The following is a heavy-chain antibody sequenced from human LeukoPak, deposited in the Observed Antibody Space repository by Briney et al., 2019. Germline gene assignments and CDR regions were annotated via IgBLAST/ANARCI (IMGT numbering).Heavy chain of an antibody. V-gene: IGHV4-38-2*02. CDR1: DYYISSGHY. Sequence: SETLSLTCTVSDYYISSGHYWGWIRQPPGKGLEWIGNIHHAGATYYNPSLKSRVTISVDTSKNQFSLKLNSVTAADTAVYYCARGPTFYYGSGSPGGEFDTWGQGTLVTVSS. CDR2: IHHAGAT. J-gene: IGHJ5*02. CDR3: ARGPTFYYGSGSPGGEFDT. D-gene: IGHD3-10*01.